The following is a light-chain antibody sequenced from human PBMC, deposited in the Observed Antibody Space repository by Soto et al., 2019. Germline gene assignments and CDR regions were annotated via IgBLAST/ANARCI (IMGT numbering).Light chain of an antibody. Sequence: QPVLTQSPSASASLGASVKLTCTLSSGHSSYAIAWHQQQPEKGPRYLMKLNSDGSHSKGDGIPDRFSGSSSGAARYLTISSLQYEDEADYYCQTWGTGIWVFGGGTKLTVL. CDR3: QTWGTGIWV. V-gene: IGLV4-69*01. CDR2: LNSDGSH. CDR1: SGHSSYA. J-gene: IGLJ3*02.